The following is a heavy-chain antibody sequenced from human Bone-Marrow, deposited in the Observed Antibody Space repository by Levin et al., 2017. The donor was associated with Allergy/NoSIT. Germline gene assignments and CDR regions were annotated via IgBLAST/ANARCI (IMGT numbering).Heavy chain of an antibody. CDR1: GLTFSDYW. CDR2: INEDGSDK. D-gene: IGHD1-26*01. CDR3: AKQISREGY. Sequence: GGSLRLSCVVSGLTFSDYWMTWARQVSGKGLEWVASINEDGSDKYYVDSVKGRFTISRDSAKNSLYLQMNNLRAEDTAVYYCAKQISREGYWGQGTLVTVSS. J-gene: IGHJ4*02. V-gene: IGHV3-7*01.